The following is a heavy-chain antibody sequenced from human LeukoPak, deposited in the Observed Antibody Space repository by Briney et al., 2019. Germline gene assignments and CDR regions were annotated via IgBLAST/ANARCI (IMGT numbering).Heavy chain of an antibody. CDR3: ARGGSIFGVVIPHDY. J-gene: IGHJ4*02. D-gene: IGHD3-3*01. V-gene: IGHV4-39*07. CDR1: GGSISSSSYY. Sequence: SETLSLTCTVSGGSISSSSYYWGWIRQPPGKGLECIGSIYYSGSTYYNPSLKSRVTISVDTSKNQFSMKLSSVTAADTAVYYCARGGSIFGVVIPHDYWGQGTLVTVSS. CDR2: IYYSGST.